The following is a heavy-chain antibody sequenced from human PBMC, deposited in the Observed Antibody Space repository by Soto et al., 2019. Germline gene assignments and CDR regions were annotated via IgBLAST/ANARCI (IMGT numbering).Heavy chain of an antibody. V-gene: IGHV1-18*01. D-gene: IGHD1-7*01. Sequence: QIQLAQSGPEVARPGASVNVSCKASGYIFSDYGISWARQAPGQGLEWMGWISAYTGNTKYSQILKGRVTRTTDSSTSTGYMELRSMRAADTAVYYCARFGRARTINFSYKDGIDGWGQGTPVTVSS. CDR1: GYIFSDYG. CDR3: ARFGRARTINFSYKDGIDG. J-gene: IGHJ6*02. CDR2: ISAYTGNT.